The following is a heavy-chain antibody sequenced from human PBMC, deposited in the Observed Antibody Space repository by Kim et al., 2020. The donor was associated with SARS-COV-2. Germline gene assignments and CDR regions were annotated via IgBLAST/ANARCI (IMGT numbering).Heavy chain of an antibody. J-gene: IGHJ3*02. V-gene: IGHV1-69*13. Sequence: SVKVSCKASGGTFSSYAISWVRQAPGQGLEWMGGIIPIFGTANYAQKFQGRVTITADESTSTAYMELSSLRSEDTAVYYCASPIGWRRPQRDAFDIWGQGTMVTVSS. CDR1: GGTFSSYA. CDR2: IIPIFGTA. CDR3: ASPIGWRRPQRDAFDI. D-gene: IGHD5-12*01.